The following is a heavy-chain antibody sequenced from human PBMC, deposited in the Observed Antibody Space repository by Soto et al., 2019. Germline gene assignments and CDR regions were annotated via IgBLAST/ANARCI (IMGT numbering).Heavy chain of an antibody. J-gene: IGHJ3*02. CDR2: ISWSIGGI. D-gene: IGHD6-13*01. CDR3: VKDRCSSCVHDGFDI. CDR1: GFTFDDYA. V-gene: IGHV3-9*01. Sequence: EVLLVESGGGLVQPGRSLRLSCAVSGFTFDDYAMHWVRQAPGKGLEWVSGISWSIGGIDYADSVKGRFTISRDNAKNSLYLQMNSLRPEDTALYYCVKDRCSSCVHDGFDIWGQGTMVTVSS.